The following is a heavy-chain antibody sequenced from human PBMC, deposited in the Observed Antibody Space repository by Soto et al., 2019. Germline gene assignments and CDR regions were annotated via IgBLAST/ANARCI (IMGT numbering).Heavy chain of an antibody. CDR3: ASSRMEDTSEGRGAFEV. CDR2: INPSGGST. CDR1: GDTFTCYY. V-gene: IGHV1-46*01. Sequence: VSAKVPCKASGDTFTCYYMHWVRQAPGQGLEWMGIINPSGGSTSYAKKFQGSVTMTRDTSTSTVYMELSSLRSEDTAVYYCASSRMEDTSEGRGAFEVWG. J-gene: IGHJ3*01. D-gene: IGHD6-19*01.